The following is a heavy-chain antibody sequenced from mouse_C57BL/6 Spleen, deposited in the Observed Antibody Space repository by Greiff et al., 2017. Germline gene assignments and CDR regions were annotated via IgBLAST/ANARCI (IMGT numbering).Heavy chain of an antibody. CDR1: GYTFTSYW. V-gene: IGHV1-72*01. CDR3: ARGNPDYYGSSYDYFDY. J-gene: IGHJ2*01. Sequence: QVQLKQPGAELVKPGASVKLSCKASGYTFTSYWMHWVKQRPGRGLEWIGRIDPNSGGTKYNEKFKSKATLTVDKPSSTAYMQLSSLTSEDSAVYYCARGNPDYYGSSYDYFDYWGQGTTLTVSS. D-gene: IGHD1-1*01. CDR2: IDPNSGGT.